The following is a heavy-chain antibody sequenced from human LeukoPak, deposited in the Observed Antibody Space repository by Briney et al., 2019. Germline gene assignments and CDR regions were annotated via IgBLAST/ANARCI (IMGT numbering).Heavy chain of an antibody. CDR3: AELGITMIGGV. V-gene: IGHV3-48*03. D-gene: IGHD3-10*02. Sequence: GGSLRLSCPASGFTFSSYEMNWVRQAPGKGLEWVSYISSSGSTIYYADSVKGRFSISRDNAKNSLYQQMNSLRAEDTAVYYCAELGITMIGGVWGKGTTVTISS. CDR1: GFTFSSYE. J-gene: IGHJ6*04. CDR2: ISSSGSTI.